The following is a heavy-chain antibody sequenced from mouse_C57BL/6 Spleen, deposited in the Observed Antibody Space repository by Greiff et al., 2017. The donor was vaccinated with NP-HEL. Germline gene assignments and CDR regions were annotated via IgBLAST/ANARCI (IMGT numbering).Heavy chain of an antibody. J-gene: IGHJ4*01. CDR2: IWSDGST. Sequence: QVQLKESGPGLVAPSQSLSITCTVSGFSLTSYGVHWVRQPPGKGLEWLVVIWSDGSTTYNSALKSRLSIRKDNSKSQVFLKMNSPQTDDTAMYFWGRGGIYDYEQYYYAMDYWGQGTSGTGSS. CDR3: GRGGIYDYEQYYYAMDY. CDR1: GFSLTSYG. V-gene: IGHV2-6*03. D-gene: IGHD2-4*01.